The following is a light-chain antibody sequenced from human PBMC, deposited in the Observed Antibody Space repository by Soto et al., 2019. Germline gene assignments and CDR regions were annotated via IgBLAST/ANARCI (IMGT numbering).Light chain of an antibody. CDR1: QSVSSN. CDR2: GAS. CDR3: QQYNKWPPIT. Sequence: ILMTESPATLSVSPGERATLSCRASQSVSSNLAWYQQKPGQAPRLLIYGASTRATGIPARFSGSGSGTEFTLTISSLQSGDFAVYYCQQYNKWPPITFGQGTRLEIK. V-gene: IGKV3-15*01. J-gene: IGKJ5*01.